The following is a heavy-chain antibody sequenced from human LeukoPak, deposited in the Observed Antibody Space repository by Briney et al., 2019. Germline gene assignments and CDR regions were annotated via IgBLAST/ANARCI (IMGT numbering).Heavy chain of an antibody. CDR2: IYHSGST. V-gene: IGHV4-4*02. CDR3: ARVSFDSSGYVFDY. J-gene: IGHJ4*02. Sequence: SETLSLTCAVSGGSISSSNWWSWVRQPPGKGLEWIGEIYHSGSTNYNSSLKSRVTISVDKSKSQFSMKLSSMTAADPAVYYCARVSFDSSGYVFDYWGQGTLVTVSS. CDR1: GGSISSSNW. D-gene: IGHD3-22*01.